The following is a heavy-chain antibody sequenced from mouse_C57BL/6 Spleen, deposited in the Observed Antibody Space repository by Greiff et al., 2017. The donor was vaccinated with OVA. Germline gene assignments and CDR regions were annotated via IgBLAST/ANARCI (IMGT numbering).Heavy chain of an antibody. CDR3: TRVDYGNYAFAY. V-gene: IGHV5-9-1*02. CDR2: ISSGGDYI. D-gene: IGHD2-1*01. CDR1: GFTFSSYA. Sequence: EVTLQESGAGLVKPGGSLKLSCAASGFTFSSYAMSWVRQTPEKRLEWVAYISSGGDYIYYADTVKGRFTISRDNARNTLYLQMSRLKSEDTAMYYCTRVDYGNYAFAYWGQGTLVTVSA. J-gene: IGHJ3*01.